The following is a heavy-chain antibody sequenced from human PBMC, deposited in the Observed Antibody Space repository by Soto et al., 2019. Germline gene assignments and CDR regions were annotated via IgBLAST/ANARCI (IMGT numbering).Heavy chain of an antibody. J-gene: IGHJ6*03. D-gene: IGHD3-10*02. Sequence: PGGSLRLSCAASGFTFGDYGMNWVRQAPGKGLEWVSGLNWNGGSTEFAESVKGRFSISRDNARNSLYLQMNSLRAEDTAVYYCTRRRGYDMFYQYYMDVWGKGTTVTVSS. CDR3: TRRRGYDMFYQYYMDV. CDR1: GFTFGDYG. V-gene: IGHV3-20*04. CDR2: LNWNGGST.